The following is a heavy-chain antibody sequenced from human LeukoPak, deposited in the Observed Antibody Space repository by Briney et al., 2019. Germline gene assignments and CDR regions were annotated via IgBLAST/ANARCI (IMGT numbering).Heavy chain of an antibody. Sequence: GGSLRLSCAASGFTFSSYWMHWVRQAPGKGLVWVSRINSDGSSTSYADSVKGRFTISRDNAKNTLYLQMNSLRAEDTAVYYCARDNDDSSGYYYSRRRGIDYWGQGTLVTVSS. CDR2: INSDGSST. CDR1: GFTFSSYW. V-gene: IGHV3-74*01. CDR3: ARDNDDSSGYYYSRRRGIDY. D-gene: IGHD3-22*01. J-gene: IGHJ4*02.